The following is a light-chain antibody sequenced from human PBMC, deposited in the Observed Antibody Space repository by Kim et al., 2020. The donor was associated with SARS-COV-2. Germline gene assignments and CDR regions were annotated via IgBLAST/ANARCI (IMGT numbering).Light chain of an antibody. J-gene: IGKJ4*01. Sequence: DIQMTQSPSSVSASVGDRVTITCRASQSISSRLAWYQQKPGKAPNLLIYLASTLQRGVPSRFSGSGSGTDFTLTISSLQPEDFATYYCQQANSFPLTFGGGTKVDIK. CDR1: QSISSR. CDR2: LAS. V-gene: IGKV1-12*01. CDR3: QQANSFPLT.